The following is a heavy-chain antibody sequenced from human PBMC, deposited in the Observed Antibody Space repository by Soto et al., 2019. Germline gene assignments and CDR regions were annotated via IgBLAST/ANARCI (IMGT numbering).Heavy chain of an antibody. D-gene: IGHD2-15*01. V-gene: IGHV4-34*01. CDR3: ARGTKKGNCSGGGCYWRLSWFDP. J-gene: IGHJ5*02. CDR2: INHSGST. CDR1: GGSFSGYY. Sequence: PSETLSLTCAVYGGSFSGYYWSWIRQPPGKGLEWIGEINHSGSTNYNPSIKSRVTISVDTSKNQFSLKLSSVTAADTAVYYCARGTKKGNCSGGGCYWRLSWFDPWGQGTLVTVSS.